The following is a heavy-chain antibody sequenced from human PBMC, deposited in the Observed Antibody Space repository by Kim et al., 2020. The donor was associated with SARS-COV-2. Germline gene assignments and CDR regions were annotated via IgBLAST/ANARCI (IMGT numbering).Heavy chain of an antibody. J-gene: IGHJ6*02. D-gene: IGHD3-16*02. Sequence: GGSLRLSCAASGFTFSDYYMSWIRQAPGKGLEWVSYISSSSSYTNYADSVKGRFTISRDNAKNSLYLQMNSLRAEDTAVYYCARVGYDLVWGSYRDYYYYYGMDVWGQGTTVTVSS. CDR1: GFTFSDYY. CDR2: ISSSSSYT. CDR3: ARVGYDLVWGSYRDYYYYYGMDV. V-gene: IGHV3-11*05.